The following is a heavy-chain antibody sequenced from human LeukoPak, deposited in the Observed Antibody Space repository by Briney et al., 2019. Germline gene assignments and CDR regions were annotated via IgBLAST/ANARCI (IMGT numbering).Heavy chain of an antibody. CDR3: AKLGYYYDSSGYYEPHFDY. V-gene: IGHV3-23*01. CDR1: GFTFSSYA. J-gene: IGHJ4*02. D-gene: IGHD3-22*01. Sequence: GGSPRLSCAASGFTFSSYAMSCVRQAPGKGLEWVSAISGSGGSTYYADSVKGRFTISRDNSKNTLYLQMNSLRAEDTAVYYCAKLGYYYDSSGYYEPHFDYWGQGTLVTVSS. CDR2: ISGSGGST.